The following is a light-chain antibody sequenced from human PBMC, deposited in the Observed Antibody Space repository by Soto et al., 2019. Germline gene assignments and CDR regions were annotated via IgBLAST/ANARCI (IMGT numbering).Light chain of an antibody. V-gene: IGKV1-6*01. CDR1: QGIRND. CDR3: LQDYNYPLT. Sequence: AIQMTQSPSSLSASVGDRVTITCRASQGIRNDLGWYQQKPGKAPKLLIYAASSLQSRVPARFSGSGSGTDFTLTISSLQPEDYATYYCLQDYNYPLTFGQGTKLEIK. J-gene: IGKJ2*01. CDR2: AAS.